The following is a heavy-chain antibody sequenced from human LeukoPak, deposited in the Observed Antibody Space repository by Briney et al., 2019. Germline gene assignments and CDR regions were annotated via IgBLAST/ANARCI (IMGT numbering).Heavy chain of an antibody. V-gene: IGHV3-21*01. CDR3: ARAHNWKYGSFDL. Sequence: GGSLRLSCAASGFTFSSYEMNWVRQAPGKGLEWVSCISSSSSYIYYADSVKGRFTISRDNAKNSLYLQMNSPRAEDTAVYYCARAHNWKYGSFDLWGQGTLVTVSS. CDR1: GFTFSSYE. CDR2: ISSSSSYI. D-gene: IGHD1-7*01. J-gene: IGHJ4*02.